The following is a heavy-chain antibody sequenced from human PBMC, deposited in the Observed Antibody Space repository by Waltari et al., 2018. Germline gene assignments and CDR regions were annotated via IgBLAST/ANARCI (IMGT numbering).Heavy chain of an antibody. CDR2: SSSASTFI. CDR1: GCAFRSSH. V-gene: IGHV3-21*01. CDR3: AREDRQVGLLGALDI. Sequence: EVQLVASGGGLAKPGGSLRLSCTASGCAFRSSHMTWVRKAPGKGLEWVSSSSSASTFISYADSLKGRFRFSRDNAKNTVSLLMNSLRAEDTAVYYCAREDRQVGLLGALDIWGQGTFVTVSS. J-gene: IGHJ3*02. D-gene: IGHD1-7*01.